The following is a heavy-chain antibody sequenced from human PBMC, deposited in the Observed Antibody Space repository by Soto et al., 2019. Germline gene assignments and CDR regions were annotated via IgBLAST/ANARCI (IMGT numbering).Heavy chain of an antibody. D-gene: IGHD2-15*01. Sequence: GGSLRLSCSASGFTFSNYDMVWVRQAPGKGLEYISAITSHGHITYYADSVKGRFTISRDNSKNSLYLQMNSLRTEDTALYYCAKCRSSWVESGMDVWGQGTTVTVSS. J-gene: IGHJ6*02. CDR2: ITSHGHIT. V-gene: IGHV3-64D*06. CDR1: GFTFSNYD. CDR3: AKCRSSWVESGMDV.